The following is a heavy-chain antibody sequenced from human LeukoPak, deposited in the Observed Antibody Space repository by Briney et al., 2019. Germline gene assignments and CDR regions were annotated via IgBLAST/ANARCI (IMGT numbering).Heavy chain of an antibody. Sequence: ASVKVSCKASGYTFTGYYMHWVRQAPGQGLEWMGRINPNSGGTNYAQKFQGWVTMTRDTSISTAYMELSRLRSDDTAVYYCARVRAGSGWDYWGQGTLVTVPS. CDR1: GYTFTGYY. V-gene: IGHV1-2*04. J-gene: IGHJ4*02. CDR2: INPNSGGT. CDR3: ARVRAGSGWDY. D-gene: IGHD6-19*01.